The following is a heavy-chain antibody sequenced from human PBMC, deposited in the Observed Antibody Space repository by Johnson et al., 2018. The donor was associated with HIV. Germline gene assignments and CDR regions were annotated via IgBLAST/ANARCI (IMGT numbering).Heavy chain of an antibody. CDR2: ITYDGSNK. CDR3: ARDRSPYSRVSLGGI. D-gene: IGHD1-26*01. J-gene: IGHJ3*02. Sequence: QVKLVESGGGLVQPGGSLRLSCAASGFTFSSYAMSWVRQAPGKGLEWVSVITYDGSNKYYADSVKGRITVSRDNSKNTLSLQMDSLRPEDTAVYYCARDRSPYSRVSLGGIWGQGTMVTVSS. V-gene: IGHV3-30-3*01. CDR1: GFTFSSYA.